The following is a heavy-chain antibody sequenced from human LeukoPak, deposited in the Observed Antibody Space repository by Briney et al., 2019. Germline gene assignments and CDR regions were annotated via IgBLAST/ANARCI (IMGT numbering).Heavy chain of an antibody. J-gene: IGHJ3*02. CDR3: ARSGYRARGAFDI. Sequence: ASVKVSCKASGYTFTSYYMHWVRQAPGQGLEWMGWINPNSGGTNYAQKFQGRVTMTRDTSISTAYMELSRLRSDDTAVYYCARSGYRARGAFDIWGQGTMVTVSS. D-gene: IGHD5-12*01. CDR1: GYTFTSYY. CDR2: INPNSGGT. V-gene: IGHV1-2*02.